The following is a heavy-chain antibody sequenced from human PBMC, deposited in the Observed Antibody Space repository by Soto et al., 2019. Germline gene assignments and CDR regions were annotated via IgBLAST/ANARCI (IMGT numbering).Heavy chain of an antibody. Sequence: ASVKVSCKASGYTFTGYYMHWVRQAPGQGLEWMGWINPNSGSTNYAQKFQGWVTMTRDTSISTAYMELRRLRSDDTAVYYCARDLDDFWSGYPAPFDYWGQGTLVTVSS. CDR2: INPNSGST. D-gene: IGHD3-3*01. J-gene: IGHJ4*02. CDR1: GYTFTGYY. V-gene: IGHV1-2*04. CDR3: ARDLDDFWSGYPAPFDY.